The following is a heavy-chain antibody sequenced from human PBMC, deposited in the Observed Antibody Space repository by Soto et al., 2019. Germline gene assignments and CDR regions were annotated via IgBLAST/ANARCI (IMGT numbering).Heavy chain of an antibody. CDR2: ISHDGNKK. V-gene: IGHV3-30*18. J-gene: IGHJ5*02. D-gene: IGHD1-26*01. CDR1: GFAFSSYA. CDR3: AKSLGGNNHLYNWFEP. Sequence: QVQLVESGGGVVQPGRSLRLSCAASGFAFSSYAMHWVRQAPGKGLEWVAVISHDGNKKYYSVSVKGRFTISRDNSKNMRYLEMNSLSAEDTAVYYCAKSLGGNNHLYNWFEPWGQGTLVTVSS.